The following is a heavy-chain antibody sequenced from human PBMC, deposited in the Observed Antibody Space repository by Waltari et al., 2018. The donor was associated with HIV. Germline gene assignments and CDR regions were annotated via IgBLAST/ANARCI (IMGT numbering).Heavy chain of an antibody. CDR1: GGSISSGSYY. Sequence: QVQLQESGPGLVKPSQTLSLTCTVSGGSISSGSYYWRWIRQPAGRGLEWNGRSYTSGITNYHPSLKSRVNISVATSKSQFSLKLSSVTAADTAVYYCASGEGSGYYDYYFDYWGQGTLVTVSS. V-gene: IGHV4-61*02. D-gene: IGHD3-22*01. CDR3: ASGEGSGYYDYYFDY. CDR2: SYTSGIT. J-gene: IGHJ4*02.